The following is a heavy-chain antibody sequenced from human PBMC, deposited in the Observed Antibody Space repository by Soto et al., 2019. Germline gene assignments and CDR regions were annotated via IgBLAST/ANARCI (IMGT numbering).Heavy chain of an antibody. CDR1: GYTFTGYY. Sequence: APVKVSCKASGYTFTGYYMQWGRQAPGQGVEGVGWINPNSGGTNYAQKFQGRVTMTRDTSISTAHMELSRLRSDDTAVYYCARDPTYYDILTGYYPGNWFDPWGQGTLVTVSS. D-gene: IGHD3-9*01. CDR2: INPNSGGT. V-gene: IGHV1-2*02. CDR3: ARDPTYYDILTGYYPGNWFDP. J-gene: IGHJ5*02.